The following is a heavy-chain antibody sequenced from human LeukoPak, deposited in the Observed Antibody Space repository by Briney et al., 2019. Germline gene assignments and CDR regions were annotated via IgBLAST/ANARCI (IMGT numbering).Heavy chain of an antibody. Sequence: ASVKVSCKASGYTFTSYGISWVRQAPGQGREWMGWISAYNGNTNYAQKLQGRVTITTDTSTSTAYMELRSLRSDDTAVYYCARGLGGTYYDFWSGDDYWGQGTLVTVSS. D-gene: IGHD3-3*01. CDR2: ISAYNGNT. J-gene: IGHJ4*02. CDR1: GYTFTSYG. CDR3: ARGLGGTYYDFWSGDDY. V-gene: IGHV1-18*01.